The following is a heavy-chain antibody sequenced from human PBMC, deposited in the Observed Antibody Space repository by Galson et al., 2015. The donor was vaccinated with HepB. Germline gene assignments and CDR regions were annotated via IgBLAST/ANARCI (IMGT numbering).Heavy chain of an antibody. J-gene: IGHJ5*02. D-gene: IGHD2-2*01. V-gene: IGHV5-51*03. CDR3: ARCGNAVVPATIYNWFDP. Sequence: QSGAEVKKPGESLKISCKGSGYNFSNYWIGWVRQMPGKGLEWMGIIYPGDSDTRYSPSFQGQVTISADKSISTAYLQWSSLKASDTAMYYCARCGNAVVPATIYNWFDPWGQGTLVTVSS. CDR2: IYPGDSDT. CDR1: GYNFSNYW.